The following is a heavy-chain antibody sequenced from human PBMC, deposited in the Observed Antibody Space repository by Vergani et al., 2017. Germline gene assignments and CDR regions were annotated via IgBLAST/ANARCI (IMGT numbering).Heavy chain of an antibody. J-gene: IGHJ4*02. D-gene: IGHD2-2*01. V-gene: IGHV3-49*03. CDR2: IRSKAYGGTT. Sequence: EVQLVESGGGLVQPGRSLRLSCTASGFTFGDYAMSWFRQAPGKGLEWVGFIRSKAYGGTTEYAASVKGRFTISRDDSKNTAYLQMNSLKTEDTAVYYCTRRYCSSTSCYYFDYWGQGTLVTVSS. CDR1: GFTFGDYA. CDR3: TRRYCSSTSCYYFDY.